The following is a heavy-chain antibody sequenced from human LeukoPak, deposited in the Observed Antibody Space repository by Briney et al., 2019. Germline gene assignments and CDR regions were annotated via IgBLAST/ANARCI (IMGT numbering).Heavy chain of an antibody. V-gene: IGHV4-59*12. CDR1: GGSISSYY. CDR3: ARDQWLPYYFDY. CDR2: IYYSGNA. D-gene: IGHD3-22*01. Sequence: SETLSLTCTVSGGSISSYYWSWIRQPPGKGLEWIGYIYYSGNANYNPSLKSRVTISVDTSKNQFSLKLSSVTAADTAVYYCARDQWLPYYFDYWGQGTLVTVSS. J-gene: IGHJ4*02.